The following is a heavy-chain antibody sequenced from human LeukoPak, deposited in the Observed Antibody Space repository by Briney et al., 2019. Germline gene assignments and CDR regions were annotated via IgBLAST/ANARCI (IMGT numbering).Heavy chain of an antibody. J-gene: IGHJ4*02. CDR1: GFTFSSYS. CDR2: ISSSSSYI. CDR3: ARSQWELPGDFDY. V-gene: IGHV3-21*01. D-gene: IGHD1-26*01. Sequence: GGSLRLSCAASGFTFSSYSMYWVRQAPGKGLEWVSSISSSSSYIYYADSVKGRFTISRDNAKNSLYLQMNSLRAEDTAVYYCARSQWELPGDFDYWGQGTLVTVSS.